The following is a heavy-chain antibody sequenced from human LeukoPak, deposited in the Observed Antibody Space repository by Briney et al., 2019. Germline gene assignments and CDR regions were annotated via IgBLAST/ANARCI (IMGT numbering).Heavy chain of an antibody. V-gene: IGHV3-53*04. D-gene: IGHD3-10*01. CDR2: IYSGGST. CDR3: ARDDYGSGSYYGGMDV. Sequence: PGGSLRLSCAASGFTVSSNYMSWVRQAPGKGLEWVSVIYSGGSTYYADSVKGRFTISRHNSKNTLYLQMNSLRAEDMAVYYCARDDYGSGSYYGGMDVWGQGTTVTVSS. CDR1: GFTVSSNY. J-gene: IGHJ6*02.